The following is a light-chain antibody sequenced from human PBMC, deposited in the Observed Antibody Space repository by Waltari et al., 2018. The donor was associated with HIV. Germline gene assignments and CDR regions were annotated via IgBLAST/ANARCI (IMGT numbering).Light chain of an antibody. CDR1: SSDVGSYNF. J-gene: IGLJ1*01. CDR2: EVN. V-gene: IGLV2-23*02. Sequence: QSALTQPASVSGSPGQSITISCTGTSSDVGSYNFFSWYQQHPGKAPKVMIYEVNKRPSGVSNRFSGSKSGNTASLTISGLQAEDEAEYYCCSHAGSSIYFVFGTGTKVTVL. CDR3: CSHAGSSIYFV.